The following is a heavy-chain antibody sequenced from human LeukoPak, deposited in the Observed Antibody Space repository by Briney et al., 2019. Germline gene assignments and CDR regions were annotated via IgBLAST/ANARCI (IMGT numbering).Heavy chain of an antibody. Sequence: GGSLRLSCAGSGFTFDGYGMHWFRQTPGKGLEWVAVIAYDGSRAFYADSVKGRLTISRDNSKNTMSVQMDDLRAEDTAVYYCTRYNIDHFDYWGQGTLVTVSS. D-gene: IGHD1-14*01. J-gene: IGHJ4*02. CDR1: GFTFDGYG. CDR3: TRYNIDHFDY. CDR2: IAYDGSRA. V-gene: IGHV3-33*01.